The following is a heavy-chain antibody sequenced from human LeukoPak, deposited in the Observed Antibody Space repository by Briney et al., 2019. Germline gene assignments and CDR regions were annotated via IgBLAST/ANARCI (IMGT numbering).Heavy chain of an antibody. CDR1: DDSISGHF. J-gene: IGHJ5*02. CDR3: ARLHCSSSSCLFPVFGYTNWFDP. V-gene: IGHV4-59*11. D-gene: IGHD2-2*01. Sequence: SETLSLTCGVSDDSISGHFWTWIRQPPGKALEWVGYIHFSRGTKYNPSLESRVSLSLDASKNQFSLRLNSVTAADTAVYYCARLHCSSSSCLFPVFGYTNWFDPWGQGTLVTVSS. CDR2: IHFSRGT.